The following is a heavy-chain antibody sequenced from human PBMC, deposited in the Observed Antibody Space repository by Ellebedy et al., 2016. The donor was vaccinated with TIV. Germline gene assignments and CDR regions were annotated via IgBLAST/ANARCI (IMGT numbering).Heavy chain of an antibody. CDR1: GGSISGYY. V-gene: IGHV4-59*08. J-gene: IGHJ4*02. CDR2: IYYSGST. D-gene: IGHD4/OR15-4a*01. CDR3: ARHAGSLSARDY. Sequence: MPSETLSLTCTVSGGSISGYYWSRIRQPPGKGLEWIGYIYYSGSTNYNPSLKSRVTISVDTSKNQFSLKLRSVTAADTAVYYCARHAGSLSARDYWGQGTLVTVSS.